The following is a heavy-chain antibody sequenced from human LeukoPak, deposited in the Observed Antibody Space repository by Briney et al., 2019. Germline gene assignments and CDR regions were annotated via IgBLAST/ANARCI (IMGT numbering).Heavy chain of an antibody. CDR1: GFTFGSYG. CDR3: ARALMVSYYGMDV. J-gene: IGHJ6*04. V-gene: IGHV3-33*01. CDR2: IWYDGSNK. D-gene: IGHD3-10*01. Sequence: PGRSLRLSCAASGFTFGSYGMHWVRQAPGEGLEWLAVIWYDGSNKYYADSVKGRFTISRDNSKNTLYLQMNSLRAEDTAVYYCARALMVSYYGMDVWGKGTTVTVSS.